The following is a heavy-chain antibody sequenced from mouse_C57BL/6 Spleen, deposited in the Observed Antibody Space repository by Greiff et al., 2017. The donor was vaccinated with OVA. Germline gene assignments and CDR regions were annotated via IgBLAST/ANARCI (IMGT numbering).Heavy chain of an antibody. CDR1: GYAFSSYW. V-gene: IGHV1-80*01. Sequence: VQLQESGAELVKPGASVKISCKASGYAFSSYWMNWVKQRPGKGLEWIGQIYPGDGDTNYNGKFKGKATLTADKSSSTAYMQLSSLTSEDSAVYFCARWGGYYHYFDYWGQGTTLTVSS. CDR3: ARWGGYYHYFDY. J-gene: IGHJ2*01. D-gene: IGHD2-3*01. CDR2: IYPGDGDT.